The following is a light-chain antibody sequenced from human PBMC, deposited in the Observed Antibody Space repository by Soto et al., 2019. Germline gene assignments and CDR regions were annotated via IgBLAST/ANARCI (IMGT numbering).Light chain of an antibody. V-gene: IGKV1-39*01. J-gene: IGKJ4*01. CDR2: AAS. CDR1: QSISNY. Sequence: DIQMTQCPSSLSDSFGDRVIITCRASQSISNYLNWYQQKPGKAPKLLIYAASSLQSGVPSRFSGSGSGTDFTLTINRLQPEDLATYYCQQSHSSLTCGGGTKV. CDR3: QQSHSSLT.